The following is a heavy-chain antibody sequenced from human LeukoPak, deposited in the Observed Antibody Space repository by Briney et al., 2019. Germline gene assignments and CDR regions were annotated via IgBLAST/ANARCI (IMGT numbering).Heavy chain of an antibody. D-gene: IGHD6-13*01. J-gene: IGHJ5*02. Sequence: PGGSLRLSCAASGFTFSSYGMHWVRQAPGKGLEWVAVIWYDGSNKYYADSVKGRFTISRDNSRNTLYLQMNSLRAEDTAVYYCGRSSSSPNWFDPWGQGTLVTVSS. CDR2: IWYDGSNK. CDR1: GFTFSSYG. V-gene: IGHV3-33*01. CDR3: GRSSSSPNWFDP.